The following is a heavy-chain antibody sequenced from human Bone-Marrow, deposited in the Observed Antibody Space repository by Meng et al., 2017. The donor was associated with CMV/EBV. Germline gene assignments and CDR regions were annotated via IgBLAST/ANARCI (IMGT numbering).Heavy chain of an antibody. CDR3: AWDGAS. V-gene: IGHV3-30-3*01. J-gene: IGHJ5*02. CDR2: ISYDGSNK. Sequence: GGSLRLSCAASGFIFSNYVMNWVRQAPGKGLEWVAVISYDGSNKHSADSVRGRFTISRDNSKNTLYLHMNSLRPEDTAIYYCAWDGASWGQGTLVTFSS. D-gene: IGHD3-10*01. CDR1: GFIFSNYV.